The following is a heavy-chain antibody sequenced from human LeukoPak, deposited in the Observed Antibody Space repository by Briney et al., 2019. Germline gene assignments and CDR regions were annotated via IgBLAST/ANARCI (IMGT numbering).Heavy chain of an antibody. Sequence: PGGSLRLSCAASGFTFSSYAMSWFRQAPGKGLEWVSAISGSGGSTYYADSVKGRFTISRDNSKNTLYPQMNSLRAEDTAVYYCAKADYDFWSGYLYYFDYWGQGTLVTVSS. CDR1: GFTFSSYA. CDR3: AKADYDFWSGYLYYFDY. CDR2: ISGSGGST. V-gene: IGHV3-23*01. J-gene: IGHJ4*02. D-gene: IGHD3-3*01.